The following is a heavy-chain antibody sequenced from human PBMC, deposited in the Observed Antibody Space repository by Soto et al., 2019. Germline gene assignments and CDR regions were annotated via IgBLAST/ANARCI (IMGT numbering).Heavy chain of an antibody. J-gene: IGHJ4*02. V-gene: IGHV4-59*01. CDR1: GGSISSYY. Sequence: SETLSLTCTVSGGSISSYYWSWIRQPPGKGLEWIGYIYYSGSTNYNPSLKSRVTISVDTSKNQFSLKLSSVTAADTAVYYCARPPYYSNFDYWGQGTLVTVSS. CDR2: IYYSGST. D-gene: IGHD4-4*01. CDR3: ARPPYYSNFDY.